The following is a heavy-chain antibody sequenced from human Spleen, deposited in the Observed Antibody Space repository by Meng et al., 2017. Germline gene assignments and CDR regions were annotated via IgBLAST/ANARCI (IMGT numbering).Heavy chain of an antibody. Sequence: QVQLQESGPGLVKPSGTLSLTCTVSGGSISSTNWWIWVRQPPGEGLEWIGEIYHSGRTNHNPSLKSRVSMSIDKSKNQFSLKLTSVTAADTAVYHCLRGSGGSVWGQGTLVTVSS. CDR3: LRGSGGSV. J-gene: IGHJ1*01. CDR1: GGSISSTNW. CDR2: IYHSGRT. V-gene: IGHV4-4*02. D-gene: IGHD3-10*01.